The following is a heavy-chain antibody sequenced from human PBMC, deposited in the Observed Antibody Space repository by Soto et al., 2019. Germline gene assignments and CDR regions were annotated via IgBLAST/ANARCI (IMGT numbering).Heavy chain of an antibody. CDR2: IYHGGST. CDR3: AKYSGHDWVALDY. V-gene: IGHV4-4*02. CDR1: GDSISSHNW. D-gene: IGHD5-12*01. Sequence: QVQLQESGPGLVKPSGTLSLTCAVSGDSISSHNWWTWVRQPPGRGLEWIGEIYHGGSTSYNPSLKSGVIMSVGQSKKLFSVKLNSVTAADTAVYFCAKYSGHDWVALDYWGQGTLVTVSS. J-gene: IGHJ4*02.